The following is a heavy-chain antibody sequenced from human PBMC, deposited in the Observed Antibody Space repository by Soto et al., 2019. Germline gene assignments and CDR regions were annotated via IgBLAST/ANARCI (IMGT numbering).Heavy chain of an antibody. Sequence: QVQLVQSGAEVKKPGSSVKVSCKASGGTLNKHAITWVRRAPGQGPEWLGGIIPMFGIPNYPQKFQGRVTITADDSTQTSHMELHSLTSDDTAVYYCARGGTSGWLKGAYDVWGQGTMVTVSS. CDR3: ARGGTSGWLKGAYDV. CDR2: IIPMFGIP. J-gene: IGHJ3*01. V-gene: IGHV1-69*01. D-gene: IGHD6-13*01. CDR1: GGTLNKHA.